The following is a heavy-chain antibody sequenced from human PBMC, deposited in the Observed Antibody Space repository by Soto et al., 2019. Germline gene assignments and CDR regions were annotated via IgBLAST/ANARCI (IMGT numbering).Heavy chain of an antibody. D-gene: IGHD3-10*01. CDR3: ARSGTMVRGIVGNWFDP. J-gene: IGHJ5*02. Sequence: EMQLVESGGGLVKHGGSLRLSCAASGFTISSYSMNWVRQAPGKGLEWVSSISSSSSYIYYADSVKGRFTISRDNAKNSLYLQMNSLRAEDTAVYYCARSGTMVRGIVGNWFDPWGQGTLVTVSS. V-gene: IGHV3-21*01. CDR1: GFTISSYS. CDR2: ISSSSSYI.